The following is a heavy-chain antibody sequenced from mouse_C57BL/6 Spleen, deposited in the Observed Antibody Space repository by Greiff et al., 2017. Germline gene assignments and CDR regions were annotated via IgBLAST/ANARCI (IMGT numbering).Heavy chain of an antibody. CDR3: ARGVYYGYWYFDV. V-gene: IGHV5-16*01. CDR1: GFTFSDYY. Sequence: EVMLVESEGGLVQPGSSMKLSCTASGFTFSDYYMAWVRQVPEKGLEWVANINYDGSSTYYLDSLKSRFIISRDNAKNILYLQMSSLKSEDTATYYCARGVYYGYWYFDVRGTGTTVTV. D-gene: IGHD1-1*01. CDR2: INYDGSST. J-gene: IGHJ1*03.